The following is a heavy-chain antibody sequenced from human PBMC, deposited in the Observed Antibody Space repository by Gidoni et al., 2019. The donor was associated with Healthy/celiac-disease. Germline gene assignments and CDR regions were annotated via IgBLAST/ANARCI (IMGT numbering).Heavy chain of an antibody. J-gene: IGHJ4*02. CDR3: AGSRYFDY. CDR2: IYYSGST. V-gene: IGHV4-59*01. D-gene: IGHD2-2*01. CDR1: GGSISSYY. Sequence: QVQLQESGPGLVKPSETLSLTCTVSGGSISSYYWSWIRQPPGKGLEWIGYIYYSGSTNYNPSLKSRVTISVDTSKNQFSLKLSSVTAADTAVYYCAGSRYFDYWGQGTLVTVSS.